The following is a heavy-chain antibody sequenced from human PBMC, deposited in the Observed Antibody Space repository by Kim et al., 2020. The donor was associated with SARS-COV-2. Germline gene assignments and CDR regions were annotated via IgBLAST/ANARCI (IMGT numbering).Heavy chain of an antibody. CDR1: GYTFSSHD. D-gene: IGHD3-10*01. Sequence: ASVKVSCKASGYTFSSHDMHWVRQAPGQRLEWMGWINADNGHTRYSQKFQGRVTTTRDTSASTAYMELSSLRSEDTAVYYCARGWFGKNYFDYWGQGTLVTLSA. CDR2: INADNGHT. CDR3: ARGWFGKNYFDY. V-gene: IGHV1-3*01. J-gene: IGHJ4*02.